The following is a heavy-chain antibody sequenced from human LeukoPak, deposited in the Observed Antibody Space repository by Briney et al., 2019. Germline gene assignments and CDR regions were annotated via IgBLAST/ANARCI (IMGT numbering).Heavy chain of an antibody. D-gene: IGHD5-18*01. CDR2: IYDSGST. CDR3: ARVLRGYSYGVFDY. CDR1: GGSISSHY. V-gene: IGHV4-59*11. J-gene: IGHJ4*02. Sequence: SETLSLTCTVSGGSISSHYWSWIRQPPGKGLEWIGYIYDSGSTNYNSSLKSRVTISVDTSRNQFSLKLSSVTAADTAVYYCARVLRGYSYGVFDYWGQGTLVSVSS.